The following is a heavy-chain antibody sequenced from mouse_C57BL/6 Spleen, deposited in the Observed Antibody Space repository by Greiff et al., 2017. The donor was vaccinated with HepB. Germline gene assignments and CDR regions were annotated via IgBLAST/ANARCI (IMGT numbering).Heavy chain of an antibody. CDR3: ARRDYYDYDAFAY. D-gene: IGHD2-4*01. V-gene: IGHV1-22*01. Sequence: VQLQQSGPELVKPGASVKMSCKASGYTFTDYNMHWVKQSHGKSLEWIGYINPNNGGTSYNQKFKGKATLTVNKSSSTAYMELRSLTSEDSAVYYCARRDYYDYDAFAYWGQGTLVTVSA. CDR1: GYTFTDYN. CDR2: INPNNGGT. J-gene: IGHJ3*01.